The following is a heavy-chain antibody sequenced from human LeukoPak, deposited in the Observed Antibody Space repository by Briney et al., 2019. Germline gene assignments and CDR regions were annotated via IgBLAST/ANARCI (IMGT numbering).Heavy chain of an antibody. CDR2: INPNSGGT. J-gene: IGHJ4*02. Sequence: GASVKVSCKASGYTFTGYYMHWVRQAPGQGLEWMGWINPNSGGTNYAQKFQGRVTMTRDTSISTAYMELSRLRSDDTAVYYCARGDKRIVVVPAALGYWGQGTLVTVSS. D-gene: IGHD2-2*01. CDR1: GYTFTGYY. V-gene: IGHV1-2*02. CDR3: ARGDKRIVVVPAALGY.